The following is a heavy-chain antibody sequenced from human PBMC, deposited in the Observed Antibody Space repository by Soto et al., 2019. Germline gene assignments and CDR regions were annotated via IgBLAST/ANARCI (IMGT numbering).Heavy chain of an antibody. V-gene: IGHV1-69*13. CDR3: ARVGDYDILTVP. Sequence: SLKVSCKASGGTFSSYAISWVRQAPGQGLEWMGGIIPIFGTANYAQKFQGRVTITADESTSTAYMELSSLRSEDTAVYYCARVGDYDILTVPWGQGTRVTVAS. CDR1: GGTFSSYA. J-gene: IGHJ5*02. CDR2: IIPIFGTA. D-gene: IGHD3-9*01.